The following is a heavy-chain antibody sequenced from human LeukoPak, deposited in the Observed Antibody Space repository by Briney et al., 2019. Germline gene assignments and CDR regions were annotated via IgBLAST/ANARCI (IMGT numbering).Heavy chain of an antibody. Sequence: ASVKVSCTASGYTFTSYGISWVRQAPGQGLEWMGWISVYNGNTNYAQKLQGRVTMTTDTSTSTAYMELRSLRSDDTAVYYCARDVANPYYYGSGSYYYYYYGMDVWGQGTTVTVSS. CDR3: ARDVANPYYYGSGSYYYYYYGMDV. CDR2: ISVYNGNT. D-gene: IGHD3-10*01. CDR1: GYTFTSYG. J-gene: IGHJ6*02. V-gene: IGHV1-18*01.